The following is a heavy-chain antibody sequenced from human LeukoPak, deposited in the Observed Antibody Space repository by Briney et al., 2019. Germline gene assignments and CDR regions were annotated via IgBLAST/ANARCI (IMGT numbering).Heavy chain of an antibody. CDR1: GGSITNTNY. D-gene: IGHD1-1*01. CDR3: ASHPSWNDVRLGY. V-gene: IGHV4-4*02. J-gene: IGHJ4*02. CDR2: VNLQGST. Sequence: SETLSLTCGVSGGSITNTNYWTWVRQPPGKGLEWIGEVNLQGSTNYNPSLMGRVAISVDTSENHISLQLTSVTAADTAVYYCASHPSWNDVRLGYWGQGTLVTVSS.